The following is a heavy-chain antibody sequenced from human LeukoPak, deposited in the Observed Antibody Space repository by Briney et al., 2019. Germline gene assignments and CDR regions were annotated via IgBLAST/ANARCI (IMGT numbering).Heavy chain of an antibody. CDR2: IFTSGST. CDR3: ARTGTPREMYYFDY. Sequence: SETLSLTRTVSGDSIRTYYWSWIRQPAGKGLEWIGRIFTSGSTNYNPSLKSRVTLSVDTSKNQFSLKLTSVTAADTAVYYCARTGTPREMYYFDYWGQGTLVTVSS. V-gene: IGHV4-4*07. J-gene: IGHJ4*02. D-gene: IGHD1-7*01. CDR1: GDSIRTYY.